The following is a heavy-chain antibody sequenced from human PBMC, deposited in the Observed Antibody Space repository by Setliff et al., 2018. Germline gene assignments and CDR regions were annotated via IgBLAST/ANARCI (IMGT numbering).Heavy chain of an antibody. CDR2: INPSGGYT. CDR3: AIPSSGNFYFDY. CDR1: GYPFTSYF. Sequence: ASVKVSCKTSGYPFTSYFMQWVRQAPGQGLEWMGMINPSGGYTIYAQKFQGRVTMTRDTSTRTAYMELSSLRSEDTAVYYCAIPSSGNFYFDYWGQGTLVTVSS. J-gene: IGHJ4*02. V-gene: IGHV1-46*01. D-gene: IGHD1-26*01.